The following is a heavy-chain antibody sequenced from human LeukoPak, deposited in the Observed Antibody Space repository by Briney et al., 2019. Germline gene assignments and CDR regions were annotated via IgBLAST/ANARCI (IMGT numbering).Heavy chain of an antibody. Sequence: SVKVSCKASGGTFSSYAISWVRQAPGQGLEWMGRIIPIFGIANYAQKFQGRVTITADKSTSTAYMELSGLRSEDTAVYYCARVEGYCSGGSCYLDPWGQGTLVTVSS. V-gene: IGHV1-69*04. CDR1: GGTFSSYA. CDR2: IIPIFGIA. J-gene: IGHJ5*02. CDR3: ARVEGYCSGGSCYLDP. D-gene: IGHD2-15*01.